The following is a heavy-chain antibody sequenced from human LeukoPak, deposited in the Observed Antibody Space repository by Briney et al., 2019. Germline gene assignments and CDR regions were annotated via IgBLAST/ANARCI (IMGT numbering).Heavy chain of an antibody. V-gene: IGHV4-39*01. CDR1: GDSISSSNYY. CDR2: ISYSGST. CDR3: ASHYDFWSGYQYNWFDP. D-gene: IGHD3-3*01. J-gene: IGHJ5*02. Sequence: ASETLSLTCTVSGDSISSSNYYWGWIRQPPGKGLEWIGSISYSGSTFYSPSLNSRLTISVDTSKNQFSLKVTSVTAADTAMYYCASHYDFWSGYQYNWFDPWGQGTLVTVPS.